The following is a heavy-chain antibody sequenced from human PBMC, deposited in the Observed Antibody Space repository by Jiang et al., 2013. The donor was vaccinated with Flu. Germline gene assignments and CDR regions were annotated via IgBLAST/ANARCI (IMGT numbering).Heavy chain of an antibody. J-gene: IGHJ4*02. CDR2: TRDKANGLTT. D-gene: IGHD5-18*01. V-gene: IGHV3-72*01. CDR3: ARPRGYSYGTFDH. Sequence: LEWVGRTRDKANGLTTQYAASVRGRFIISRDDSTNSLHLQMNSLKTEDTAVYYCARPRGYSYGTFDHWGQGTLVTVSS.